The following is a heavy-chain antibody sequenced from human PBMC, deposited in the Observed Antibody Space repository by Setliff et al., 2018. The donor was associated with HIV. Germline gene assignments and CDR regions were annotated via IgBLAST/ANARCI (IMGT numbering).Heavy chain of an antibody. Sequence: HPGGSLRLSCAASGFPFSPYSMNWVRQAPGKGLEWVSYISGSGTPIYYADSVKGRSTISRDNAKNSLYLQMNSLRAEDTAVYYCARVSTGYWGQGTLVTVSS. CDR1: GFPFSPYS. V-gene: IGHV3-48*01. CDR2: ISGSGTPI. CDR3: ARVSTGY. J-gene: IGHJ4*02.